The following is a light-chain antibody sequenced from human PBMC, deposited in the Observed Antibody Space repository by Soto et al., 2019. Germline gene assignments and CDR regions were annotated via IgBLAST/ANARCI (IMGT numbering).Light chain of an antibody. CDR3: SSYTSSTAYV. V-gene: IGLV2-14*01. CDR1: SSDIGGYNY. CDR2: EVS. J-gene: IGLJ1*01. Sequence: QSVLTQPASVSGSPGQSITISCTGTSSDIGGYNYVSWYQLHPNKAPKLIIYEVSNRPSGVSNRFSGSKSGNTASLTISGLQAEDEADYYCSSYTSSTAYVFGTGTKVNVL.